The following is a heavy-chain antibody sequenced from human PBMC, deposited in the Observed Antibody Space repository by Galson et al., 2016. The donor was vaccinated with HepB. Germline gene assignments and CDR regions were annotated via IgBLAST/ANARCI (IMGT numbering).Heavy chain of an antibody. D-gene: IGHD3-3*01. CDR1: GLSFHTHS. CDR3: ATVPILGAVARYLDY. J-gene: IGHJ4*02. Sequence: SLRLSCAASGLSFHTHSMNWVRQAPGKGLEWVSSISSSSSYLYYADSVKGRFSISRDNAKKSLFLRMNSLRVEDTAVYYCATVPILGAVARYLDYWGQGTLVTVSS. V-gene: IGHV3-21*01. CDR2: ISSSSSYL.